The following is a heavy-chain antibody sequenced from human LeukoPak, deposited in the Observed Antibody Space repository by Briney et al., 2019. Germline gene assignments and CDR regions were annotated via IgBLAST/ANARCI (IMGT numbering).Heavy chain of an antibody. Sequence: ASVKVTCKASGYTFTGYYMHWVRQAPGQGLEWMGWINPNSGGTNYAQKFQGRVTLTRATSNSKAYMELSMMSSNATDVYYCAREGGIYCSGGSYYIDYWGQGTLVTVSS. V-gene: IGHV1-2*02. J-gene: IGHJ4*02. CDR2: INPNSGGT. CDR1: GYTFTGYY. CDR3: AREGGIYCSGGSYYIDY. D-gene: IGHD2-15*01.